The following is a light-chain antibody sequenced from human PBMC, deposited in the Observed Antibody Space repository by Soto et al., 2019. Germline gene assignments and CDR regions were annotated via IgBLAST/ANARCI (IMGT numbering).Light chain of an antibody. V-gene: IGKV3-20*01. CDR1: QSISSTY. CDR3: QHYDSARWT. J-gene: IGKJ1*01. Sequence: EIVLTQSPDTLSLSPGERATLSCRASQSISSTYLTWYHQRPGQAPRLLIYDASRRATGIPDRFSGSGSGTDFSLTISRLEPEDFAVYYCQHYDSARWTFGLGTKVDI. CDR2: DAS.